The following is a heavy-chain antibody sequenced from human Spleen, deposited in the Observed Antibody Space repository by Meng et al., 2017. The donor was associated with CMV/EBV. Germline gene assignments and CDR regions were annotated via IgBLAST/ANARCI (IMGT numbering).Heavy chain of an antibody. V-gene: IGHV3-23*04. CDR2: ISGIGGST. J-gene: IGHJ3*02. Sequence: LVGSWVCLVQPGGSLSLSRAASGFSFSSYAMSWVRQAPGKGLELVSAISGIGGSTYYADSVKGRFTISRDNSKNTLYLQMNSLKSEDTAVYYCTTSRTASYHFNAFDIWGQGTMVTVSS. D-gene: IGHD1-26*01. CDR1: GFSFSSYA. CDR3: TTSRTASYHFNAFDI.